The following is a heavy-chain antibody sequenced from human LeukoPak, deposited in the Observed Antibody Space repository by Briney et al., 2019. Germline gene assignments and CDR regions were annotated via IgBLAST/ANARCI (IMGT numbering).Heavy chain of an antibody. D-gene: IGHD2-2*01. J-gene: IGHJ4*02. Sequence: ASVKVSCKASGYTFTSYYMHWVRQAPGQGLEWMGISNPSGGSTSYAQKFQGRVTMTRDTSTSTVYMELSSLRSEDTAVYYCARSGYCSSTSCYEGLNFDYWGQGTLVTVSS. CDR1: GYTFTSYY. V-gene: IGHV1-46*01. CDR2: SNPSGGST. CDR3: ARSGYCSSTSCYEGLNFDY.